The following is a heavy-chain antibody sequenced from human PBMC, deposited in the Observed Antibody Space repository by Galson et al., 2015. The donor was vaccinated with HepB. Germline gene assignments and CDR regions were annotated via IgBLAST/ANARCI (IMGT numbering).Heavy chain of an antibody. V-gene: IGHV1-2*02. D-gene: IGHD2-15*01. CDR1: GYTFTGYY. CDR3: ARVGVYCSGGSCHYFDY. Sequence: SVTVSCKASGYTFTGYYMHWVRQAPGQGLEWMGWINPNSGGTNYAQKFQGRVTMTRDTSISTAYMELSRLRSDDTAVYYCARVGVYCSGGSCHYFDYWGQGTLVTVSS. J-gene: IGHJ4*02. CDR2: INPNSGGT.